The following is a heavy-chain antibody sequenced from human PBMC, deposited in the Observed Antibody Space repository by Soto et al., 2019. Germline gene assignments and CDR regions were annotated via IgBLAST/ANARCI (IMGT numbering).Heavy chain of an antibody. J-gene: IGHJ4*02. CDR1: GGTFRTSS. CDR3: ARDNLEDIDLRGYCFDY. V-gene: IGHV1-69*13. Sequence: ASVRVSCKASGGTFRTSSISWVRQAPGQGLERMGGIIPIFGTTNYAPEFQGRLTITADESTRTAYMELSSLRSEDTALYYCARDNLEDIDLRGYCFDYWDQGTLLTVSS. CDR2: IIPIFGTT. D-gene: IGHD2-15*01.